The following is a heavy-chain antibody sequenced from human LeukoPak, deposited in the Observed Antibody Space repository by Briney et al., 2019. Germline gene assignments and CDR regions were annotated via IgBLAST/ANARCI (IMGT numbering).Heavy chain of an antibody. CDR3: ARERFRGRNYYYYGMDV. Sequence: SETLSLTCAVYGGSFSGYYWSWIRQPPGKGLEWIGEINHSGSTNYNPSLKSRVTISVDTSKNQFSLKLSSVTAADTAVYYCARERFRGRNYYYYGMDVWGQGTTVTVSS. J-gene: IGHJ6*02. CDR2: INHSGST. V-gene: IGHV4-34*01. D-gene: IGHD5-24*01. CDR1: GGSFSGYY.